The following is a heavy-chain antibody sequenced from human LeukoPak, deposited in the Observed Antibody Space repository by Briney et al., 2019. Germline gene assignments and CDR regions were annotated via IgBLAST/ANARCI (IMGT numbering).Heavy chain of an antibody. CDR2: ISGSGGST. J-gene: IGHJ6*02. CDR1: GFTFSSYA. Sequence: GGSLRLSCAASGFTFSSYAMSWVRQAPGKGLEWVSAISGSGGSTYYADSVKGRLTISRDNSKNTLYLQMNSLRAEDTAVYYCARDLSHCSGGSCYSRYGMDVWGQGTTVTVSS. D-gene: IGHD2-15*01. CDR3: ARDLSHCSGGSCYSRYGMDV. V-gene: IGHV3-23*01.